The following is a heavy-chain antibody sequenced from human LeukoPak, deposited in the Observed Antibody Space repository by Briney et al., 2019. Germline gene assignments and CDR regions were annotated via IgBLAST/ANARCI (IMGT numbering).Heavy chain of an antibody. J-gene: IGHJ1*01. Sequence: ASVKVSCKASGYTFTSYGISWVRQAPGQGLEWMGWISAYNGNTNYAQKLQGGVTMTTDTSTSTAYMELRSLRSDDTAVYYCASHYGSGSYPEYFQHWGQGTLVTVSS. CDR3: ASHYGSGSYPEYFQH. CDR2: ISAYNGNT. CDR1: GYTFTSYG. V-gene: IGHV1-18*04. D-gene: IGHD3-10*01.